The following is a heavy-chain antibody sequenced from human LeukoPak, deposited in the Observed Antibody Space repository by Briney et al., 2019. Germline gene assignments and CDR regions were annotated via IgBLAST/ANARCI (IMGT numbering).Heavy chain of an antibody. D-gene: IGHD2-15*01. CDR1: GFTFSSYA. V-gene: IGHV3-23*01. J-gene: IGHJ4*02. CDR2: ISGSGGIT. Sequence: GGSLRLSCAASGFTFSSYAMSWVRQAPGKGLEWVSAISGSGGITSYADSVKGRFTISRDNSKNTLYLQMNSLRAEDTAVYYCARDLYCSGDSCYSGLKYWGQGTLVTVSS. CDR3: ARDLYCSGDSCYSGLKY.